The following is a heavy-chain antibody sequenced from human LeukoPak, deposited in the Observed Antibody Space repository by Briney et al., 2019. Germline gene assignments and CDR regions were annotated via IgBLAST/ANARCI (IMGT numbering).Heavy chain of an antibody. V-gene: IGHV3-30-3*01. Sequence: GRSLRLSCAASGFTFSSYAMHWVRQDPGKGLEWVAVISYDGSNKSYADSVKGRFTISRDNSKNTLYLQMNSLRAEDTAVYYCARDFSPSSYYDSSGYYAYWGQGTLVTVSS. J-gene: IGHJ4*02. CDR2: ISYDGSNK. D-gene: IGHD3-22*01. CDR3: ARDFSPSSYYDSSGYYAY. CDR1: GFTFSSYA.